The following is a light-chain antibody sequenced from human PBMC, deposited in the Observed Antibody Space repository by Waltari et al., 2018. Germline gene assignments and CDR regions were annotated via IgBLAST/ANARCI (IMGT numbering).Light chain of an antibody. CDR3: CSYAGTWL. CDR2: QGT. V-gene: IGLV2-23*01. Sequence: QSALTQPASMSASPGQSITISCTATNNDVATYDLVSWYQQHPGNAPKLLIFQGTKPPAEVSIRFSGSKSADTASLTISGLQPEDEAYYYCCSYAGTWLFGGGTKLTVL. CDR1: NNDVATYDL. J-gene: IGLJ2*01.